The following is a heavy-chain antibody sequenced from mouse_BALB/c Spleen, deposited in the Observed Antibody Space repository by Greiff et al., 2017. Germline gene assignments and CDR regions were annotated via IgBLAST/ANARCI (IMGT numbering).Heavy chain of an antibody. CDR1: GFTFSSYA. D-gene: IGHD1-1*01. CDR2: ISSGGSYT. CDR3: ARHDTTVPYWYFDV. J-gene: IGHJ1*01. V-gene: IGHV5-9-3*01. Sequence: EVHLVESGGGLVKPGGSLKLSCAASGFTFSSYAMSWVRQTPEKRLEWVATISSGGSYTYYPDSVKGRFTISRDNAKNTLYLQMSSLRSEDTAMYYCARHDTTVPYWYFDVWGAGTTVTVSS.